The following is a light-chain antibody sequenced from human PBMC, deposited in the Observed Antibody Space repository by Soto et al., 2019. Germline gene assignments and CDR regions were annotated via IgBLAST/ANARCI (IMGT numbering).Light chain of an antibody. Sequence: EIVLTQSPATLSLSPGERATLSCSASQSVSSYLAWYQQKPGQAPRLLIYDASNRATGIPARFSGSGSGTDFTLTISSLEPEDFAVYYCQQYNNWPPWTFGQGTKVDIK. J-gene: IGKJ1*01. CDR1: QSVSSY. V-gene: IGKV3-11*01. CDR3: QQYNNWPPWT. CDR2: DAS.